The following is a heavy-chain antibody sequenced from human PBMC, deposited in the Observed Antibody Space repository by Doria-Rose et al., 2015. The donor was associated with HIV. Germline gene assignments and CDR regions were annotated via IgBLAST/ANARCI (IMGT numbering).Heavy chain of an antibody. CDR1: GVSLSSAGMG. Sequence: QVTLKESGPMLVKPAETLTLTCTVSGVSLSSAGMGVSWIRQPPGKALEWLANIFSDDERSYKTSLKSRLTISRGTSKSQVVLTMTDMDPVDTATYYCARIKSSRWYHKYYFDFWGQGTLVIVSA. D-gene: IGHD6-13*01. J-gene: IGHJ4*02. V-gene: IGHV2-26*01. CDR3: ARIKSSRWYHKYYFDF. CDR2: IFSDDER.